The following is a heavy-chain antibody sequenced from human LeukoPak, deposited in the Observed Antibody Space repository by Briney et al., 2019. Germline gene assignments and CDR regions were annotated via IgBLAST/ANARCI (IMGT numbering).Heavy chain of an antibody. D-gene: IGHD3-16*02. Sequence: ASVTVSFKASGYTFTKYGISGVRQAPGQGREGMGWISAYNGNTNYAQKLQGRVTITTDTATSTAYMELRSLRSDDTAVYYCARDFRPYDYVWGSYRLFDYWGQGTLVTVSS. J-gene: IGHJ4*02. CDR3: ARDFRPYDYVWGSYRLFDY. CDR1: GYTFTKYG. V-gene: IGHV1-18*01. CDR2: ISAYNGNT.